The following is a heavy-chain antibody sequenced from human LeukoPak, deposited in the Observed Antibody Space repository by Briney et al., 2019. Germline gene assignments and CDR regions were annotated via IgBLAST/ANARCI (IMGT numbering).Heavy chain of an antibody. CDR3: ARDRYDY. D-gene: IGHD3-16*02. CDR1: GFTLSSYA. CDR2: ISYDGSNK. J-gene: IGHJ4*02. Sequence: GGSLRLSCAASGFTLSSYAMRWVRQAPGKGLEWVAVISYDGSNKYCADSVKGRFTISRDNSKNTLYLQMNSLRAEDTAVYYCARDRYDYWGQGTLVTVSS. V-gene: IGHV3-30*04.